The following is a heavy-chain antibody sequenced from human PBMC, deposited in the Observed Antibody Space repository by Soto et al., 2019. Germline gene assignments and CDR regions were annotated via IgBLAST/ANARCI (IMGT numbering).Heavy chain of an antibody. D-gene: IGHD6-13*01. CDR3: AKPIGPTGTTNWFDP. V-gene: IGHV3-23*01. Sequence: GGSLRLSCAASGFTFSSYAMTWVRQAPGKGLEWVSTISGTGGTTYYAESVKGRFTISRDNSKGTLSLQMNSLRAEDTAVYYCAKPIGPTGTTNWFDPWGQGTLVTVSS. CDR1: GFTFSSYA. J-gene: IGHJ5*02. CDR2: ISGTGGTT.